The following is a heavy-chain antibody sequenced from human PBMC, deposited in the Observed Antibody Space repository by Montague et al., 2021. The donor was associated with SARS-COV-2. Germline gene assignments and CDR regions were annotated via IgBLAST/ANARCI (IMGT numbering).Heavy chain of an antibody. D-gene: IGHD4/OR15-4a*01. CDR2: INQDGTS. Sequence: SETLSLTCAVSRGSFSNYYWTWVRQAPGKGLIWIGEINQDGTSNYNPSLKSRFTLSIDTSKNQISLKVTSVTAGDTAVYYCARGRPVRMSLRRFERTSSGAMGMWGQGTPVIVSS. CDR1: RGSFSNYY. V-gene: IGHV4-34*01. CDR3: ARGRPVRMSLRRFERTSSGAMGM. J-gene: IGHJ3*02.